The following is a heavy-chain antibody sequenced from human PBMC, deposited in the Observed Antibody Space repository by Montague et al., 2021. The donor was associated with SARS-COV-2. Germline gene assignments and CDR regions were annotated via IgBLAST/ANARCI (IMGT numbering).Heavy chain of an antibody. V-gene: IGHV4-61*02. CDR1: GGSISSGSYY. CDR2: IYTSGST. J-gene: IGHJ6*02. D-gene: IGHD5-18*01. Sequence: TLSLTCTVSGGSISSGSYYWSWIRQPAGKGLEWIGRIYTSGSTNYNPSLKSRVTISVDTSKNQFSLKLSSVTAADTAVYYCARGDGVDTAMVYYYYGMDVWGQGTTATVSS. CDR3: ARGDGVDTAMVYYYYGMDV.